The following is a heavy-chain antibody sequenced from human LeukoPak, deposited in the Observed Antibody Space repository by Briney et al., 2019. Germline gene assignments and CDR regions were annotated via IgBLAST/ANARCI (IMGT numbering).Heavy chain of an antibody. CDR1: GFTFNSYD. V-gene: IGHV3-33*06. CDR2: IWYDGSDK. Sequence: GGSLRLSCAASGFTFNSYDMYWVRQAPGKGLEWVAVIWYDGSDKYYADSVKGRFTISRDNSKNTLYLQMKSLRAEDTAIYYCAKDYGYGSGSYYYFEYWGQGTLVTVSS. CDR3: AKDYGYGSGSYYYFEY. D-gene: IGHD3-10*01. J-gene: IGHJ4*02.